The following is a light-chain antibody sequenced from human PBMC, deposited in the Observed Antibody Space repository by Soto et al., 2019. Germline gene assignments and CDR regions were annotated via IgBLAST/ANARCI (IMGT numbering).Light chain of an antibody. J-gene: IGKJ1*01. CDR1: QSISNW. CDR2: KAS. V-gene: IGKV1-5*03. CDR3: QQYYTYPRT. Sequence: DIQMTQSPSTLSASVGDRVTITCRASQSISNWLAWYQQKPVKAPKLLIFKASTLESGVPSRFSGSGSGTEITLNISSLQPDDFATYHCQQYYTYPRTFGQGTKVDIK.